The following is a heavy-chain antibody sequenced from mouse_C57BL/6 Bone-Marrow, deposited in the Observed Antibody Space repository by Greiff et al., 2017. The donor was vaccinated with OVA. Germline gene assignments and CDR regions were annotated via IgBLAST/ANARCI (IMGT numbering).Heavy chain of an antibody. D-gene: IGHD2-10*02. CDR2: IDPNSGGT. Sequence: VQLQQSGPELVKPGASVKMSCKASGYTFTSYWMHWVKQRPGRGLEWIGRIDPNSGGTKYNEKFKSKATLTVDKPSSTAYMQLSSLTSEDSAVYYCALGYGKPSYAMDYWGQGTSVTVSS. J-gene: IGHJ4*01. CDR3: ALGYGKPSYAMDY. CDR1: GYTFTSYW. V-gene: IGHV1-72*01.